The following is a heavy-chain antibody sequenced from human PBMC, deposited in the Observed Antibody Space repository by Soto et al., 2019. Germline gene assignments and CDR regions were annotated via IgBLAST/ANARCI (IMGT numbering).Heavy chain of an antibody. J-gene: IGHJ4*02. V-gene: IGHV3-30*18. D-gene: IGHD6-19*01. CDR3: ANYGSLSSGFIDY. CDR1: GFTFSSYG. Sequence: GGSLRLSCAASGFTFSSYGMHWVRQAPGKGLEWVAVISYDGSNKYYADSVKGRFTISRDNSKNTLYLQMNSLRAEDTAVYYCANYGSLSSGFIDYWGQGTLVTVSS. CDR2: ISYDGSNK.